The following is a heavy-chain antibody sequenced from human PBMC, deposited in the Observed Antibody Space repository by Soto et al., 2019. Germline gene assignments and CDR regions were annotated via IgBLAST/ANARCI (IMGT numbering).Heavy chain of an antibody. CDR1: GGTFSSYA. CDR3: ASSPRGGGSCRFDY. J-gene: IGHJ4*02. V-gene: IGHV1-69*01. Sequence: QVQLVQSGAEVKKPGSSVKVYCKASGGTFSSYAISWVRQAPGQGLEWMGGIIPIFGTANYAQKFQGRVTINADESTITAYMELSSLRSEDTAGYYCASSPRGGGSCRFDYCGQGTLVTFSS. D-gene: IGHD2-15*01. CDR2: IIPIFGTA.